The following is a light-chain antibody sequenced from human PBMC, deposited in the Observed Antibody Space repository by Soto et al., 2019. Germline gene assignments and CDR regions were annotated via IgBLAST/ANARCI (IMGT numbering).Light chain of an antibody. V-gene: IGKV4-1*01. CDR2: WAS. CDR3: QQYYSTPRLT. CDR1: QSVLYSSNNKNN. Sequence: DIVMTQSPDSLAVSLGERATINCKSSQSVLYSSNNKNNLAWYQQKPGQPPKLLIYWASTRESGVPDRFSGSGSGTDFTLTISSLQAGDVAVYYCQQYYSTPRLTFGGGTKVEIK. J-gene: IGKJ4*01.